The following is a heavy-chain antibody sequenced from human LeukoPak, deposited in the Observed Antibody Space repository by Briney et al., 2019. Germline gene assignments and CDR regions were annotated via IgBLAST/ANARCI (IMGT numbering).Heavy chain of an antibody. Sequence: SETLSLTCTVSGGSISSSSYYWGWIRQPPGKGLEWIGTIYDSGNTYYNPSLKSRVSISVDTSKNQFSLKLSSVTAADTAVYYCARQAVAGNGFDYWGQGNLVTVS. V-gene: IGHV4-39*01. CDR2: IYDSGNT. D-gene: IGHD6-19*01. CDR3: ARQAVAGNGFDY. CDR1: GGSISSSSYY. J-gene: IGHJ4*02.